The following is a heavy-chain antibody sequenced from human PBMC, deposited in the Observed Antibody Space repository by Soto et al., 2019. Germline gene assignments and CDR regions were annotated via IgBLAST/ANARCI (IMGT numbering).Heavy chain of an antibody. Sequence: ASVKVSCKASGYSFAGFYIHWMRQAPGQGLEWVGSINSNSGATTYAQKFQDSVAMTRDTSVSTAYMDLNRLTSDDTAIYYCAVIMTHSDSFDIWGQGTMVTVSS. D-gene: IGHD3-16*01. CDR1: GYSFAGFY. V-gene: IGHV1-2*04. CDR2: INSNSGAT. CDR3: AVIMTHSDSFDI. J-gene: IGHJ3*02.